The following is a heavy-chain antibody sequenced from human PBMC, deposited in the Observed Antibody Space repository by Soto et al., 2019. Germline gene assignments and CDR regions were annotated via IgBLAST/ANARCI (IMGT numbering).Heavy chain of an antibody. CDR2: IYWDDDK. CDR1: GFSLSTSGVG. J-gene: IGHJ4*02. V-gene: IGHV2-5*02. D-gene: IGHD4-17*01. CDR3: AHRTDYGDYGYF. Sequence: QITLKESGPTLVKPTQTLTLTCTFSGFSLSTSGVGVGWIRQPPGKALEWLAIIYWDDDKRYSPSLKSRLIITKDTSKNQVVLTMTNMDPVDTATYYCAHRTDYGDYGYFWGQGTLVTVSS.